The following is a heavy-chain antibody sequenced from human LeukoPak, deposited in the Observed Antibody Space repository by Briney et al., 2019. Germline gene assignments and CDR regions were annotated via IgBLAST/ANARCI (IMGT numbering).Heavy chain of an antibody. CDR2: ISAYNGNT. J-gene: IGHJ4*02. D-gene: IGHD2-15*01. V-gene: IGHV1-18*01. Sequence: EASVKVSCKASGYTFTSYGISWVRQAPGQGLEWMGWISAYNGNTNYAQKLQGRVTMTTDTSTSTAYMELRSLRSDDTAVYYCAREFEGYCSGGSCYHFDYWGQGTLVTVSS. CDR1: GYTFTSYG. CDR3: AREFEGYCSGGSCYHFDY.